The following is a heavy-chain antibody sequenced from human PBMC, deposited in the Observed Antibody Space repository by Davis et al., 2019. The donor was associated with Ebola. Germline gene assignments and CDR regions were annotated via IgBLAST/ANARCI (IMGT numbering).Heavy chain of an antibody. CDR2: FSKFGSSK. Sequence: GESLKISCAASGFTLSSYGMLWVRQAPGKGLEWVAYFSKFGSSKYYADSVKGRFTISRDNSMNTLDLQMNSLTTEDTAVYYCARELAAGRHHFENWGQGTLVTVSS. J-gene: IGHJ4*02. CDR3: ARELAAGRHHFEN. V-gene: IGHV3-30*03. D-gene: IGHD6-25*01. CDR1: GFTLSSYG.